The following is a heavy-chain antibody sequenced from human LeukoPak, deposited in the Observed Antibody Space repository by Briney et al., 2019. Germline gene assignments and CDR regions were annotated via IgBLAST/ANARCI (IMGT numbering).Heavy chain of an antibody. D-gene: IGHD3-3*01. Sequence: GGSLRLSCAASGFTFSSYGMHWVRQAPGKGLEWVAFIRYDGSNKYYADSVKGRFTISRDNSKNTLYLQMNSLRAEDTAVYYCAGTGTSAIFGVVIIPFDYWGQGTLVAVSS. J-gene: IGHJ4*02. CDR2: IRYDGSNK. CDR1: GFTFSSYG. V-gene: IGHV3-30*02. CDR3: AGTGTSAIFGVVIIPFDY.